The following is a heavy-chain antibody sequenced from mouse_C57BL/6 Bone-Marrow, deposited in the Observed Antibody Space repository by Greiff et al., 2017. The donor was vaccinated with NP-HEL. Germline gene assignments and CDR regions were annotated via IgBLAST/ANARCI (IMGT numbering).Heavy chain of an antibody. CDR3: ARHGYDGYYPYYFDY. V-gene: IGHV1-62-2*01. J-gene: IGHJ2*01. D-gene: IGHD2-3*01. CDR2: FYPGSGSI. Sequence: VMLVESGAELVKPGASVKLSCKAYGYTFTEYTIHWVKQRSGQGLEWIGWFYPGSGSIKYNEKFKDKATLTADKSSSTVYMELSRLTSEDSAVYFCARHGYDGYYPYYFDYWGQGTTLTVSS. CDR1: GYTFTEYT.